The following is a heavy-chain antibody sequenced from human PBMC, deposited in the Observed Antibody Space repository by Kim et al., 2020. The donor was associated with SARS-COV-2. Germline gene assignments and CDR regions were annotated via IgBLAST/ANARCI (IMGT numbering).Heavy chain of an antibody. CDR3: ARRGLLWFGERGDNWFDP. Sequence: KSRVTISVDTSKNQFSLKLSSVTAAETAVYYCARRGLLWFGERGDNWFDPWGQGTLVTVSS. J-gene: IGHJ5*02. V-gene: IGHV4-59*08. D-gene: IGHD3-10*01.